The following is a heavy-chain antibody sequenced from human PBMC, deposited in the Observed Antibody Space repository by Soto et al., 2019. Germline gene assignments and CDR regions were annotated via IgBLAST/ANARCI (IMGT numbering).Heavy chain of an antibody. J-gene: IGHJ4*01. Sequence: SETLSLTCTVSGGSISSGVYYWSWIRQHPGKGLEWIGYIYYGGSTYYNPSLKSRATISGDTSKNQFSLKLSSVTAADTAVYYCARGGYYYENSGQNAYDYWGQGILVTVSS. D-gene: IGHD3-22*01. CDR2: IYYGGST. V-gene: IGHV4-31*03. CDR3: ARGGYYYENSGQNAYDY. CDR1: GGSISSGVYY.